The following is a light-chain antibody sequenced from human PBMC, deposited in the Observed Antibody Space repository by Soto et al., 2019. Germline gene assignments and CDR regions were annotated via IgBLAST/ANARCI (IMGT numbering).Light chain of an antibody. Sequence: DIQMTQSPSSLSASVGDRVTITCRASQDITDYLAWYQQKPGQVPKLLIYAASTLQSGVPSRFTGSGSGTDFTLTISSLEPEDFAVYYCQQRSNWPSFGPGTKVDIK. CDR3: QQRSNWPS. J-gene: IGKJ3*01. CDR1: QDITDY. CDR2: AAS. V-gene: IGKV1-27*01.